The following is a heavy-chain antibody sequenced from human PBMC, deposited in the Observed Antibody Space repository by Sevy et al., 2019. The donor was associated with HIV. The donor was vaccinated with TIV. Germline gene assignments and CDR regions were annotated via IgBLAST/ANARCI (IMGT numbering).Heavy chain of an antibody. CDR3: ARFPLDYYDSSGYYYGGYFDY. V-gene: IGHV3-11*01. Sequence: GGSLRLSCAASGFTFSDYYMSWIRQAPGKGLEWVSYISSSGSTIYYADSVKGRFTISRDNAKNSLYLQMNSLIAEDTAVYYCARFPLDYYDSSGYYYGGYFDYWGQGTLVTVSS. CDR1: GFTFSDYY. CDR2: ISSSGSTI. D-gene: IGHD3-22*01. J-gene: IGHJ4*01.